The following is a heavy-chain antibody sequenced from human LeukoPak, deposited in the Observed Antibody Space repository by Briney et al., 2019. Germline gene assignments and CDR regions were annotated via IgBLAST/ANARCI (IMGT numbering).Heavy chain of an antibody. Sequence: TVKVSCKASGGTFSSYAISWVRQAPGQGLEWMGGIIPIFGTANYAQKFQGRVTITTDESTSTAYMELSSLRSEDTAVYYCARVSYSSSWYNYYYYMDVWGKGTTVTVSS. CDR1: GGTFSSYA. CDR2: IIPIFGTA. J-gene: IGHJ6*03. V-gene: IGHV1-69*05. D-gene: IGHD6-13*01. CDR3: ARVSYSSSWYNYYYYMDV.